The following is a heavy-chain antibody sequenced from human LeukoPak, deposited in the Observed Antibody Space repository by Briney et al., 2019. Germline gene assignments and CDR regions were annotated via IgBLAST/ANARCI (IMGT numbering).Heavy chain of an antibody. CDR3: ARDQYGSGSWLTGMGV. CDR2: ISYDGNNK. J-gene: IGHJ6*02. CDR1: GFSFRSHV. Sequence: QTGGSLRLSCAASGFSFRSHVIHWVRHAPGEGLDWVAMISYDGNNKYHADSVKGRFTISRDNSKSTLYLQMNSLRAEDTAVYHCARDQYGSGSWLTGMGVWGQGTTVTVSS. V-gene: IGHV3-30*04. D-gene: IGHD3-10*01.